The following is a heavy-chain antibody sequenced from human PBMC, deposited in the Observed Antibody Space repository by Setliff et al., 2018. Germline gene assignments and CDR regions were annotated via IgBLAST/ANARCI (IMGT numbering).Heavy chain of an antibody. J-gene: IGHJ4*02. D-gene: IGHD6-25*01. CDR3: AKGPTEAGFLVS. CDR1: SGSISSSTHW. Sequence: PSETLSLTCLVSSGSISSSTHWWSWVRRPPGKGLEWIGEIYHSGTTNYNPSLKSRVTMSVDKSNNQFSLTLTSVTAADTAVYYCAKGPTEAGFLVSWGQGALVTVS. V-gene: IGHV4-4*02. CDR2: IYHSGTT.